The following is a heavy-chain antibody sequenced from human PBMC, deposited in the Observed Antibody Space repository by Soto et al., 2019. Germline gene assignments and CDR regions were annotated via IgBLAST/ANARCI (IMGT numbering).Heavy chain of an antibody. D-gene: IGHD5-12*01. J-gene: IGHJ4*02. V-gene: IGHV4-30-4*01. Sequence: SETLSLTCTVSGGSISSGDYYWSWIRQPPGKGLEWIGYIYYSGSTYYNPSLKSRVTISVDTSKNQFSLKLSSVTAADTAVYYCARVGLEMATIFDYWGQGTLVTVSS. CDR3: ARVGLEMATIFDY. CDR2: IYYSGST. CDR1: GGSISSGDYY.